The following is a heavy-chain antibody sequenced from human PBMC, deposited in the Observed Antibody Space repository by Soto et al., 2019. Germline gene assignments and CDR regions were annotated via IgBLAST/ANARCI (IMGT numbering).Heavy chain of an antibody. CDR2: ISSSGSTI. CDR1: GFTFSDYY. J-gene: IGHJ4*02. CDR3: ARAGEPGAYYFDY. V-gene: IGHV3-11*01. Sequence: GGSLRLSCAASGFTFSDYYMSWIRQAPGKGLEWVSYISSSGSTIYYADSVRGRFAISRDNAKNSLYLQMNSLRAEDKAVYYCARAGEPGAYYFDYWGQGTLVTVSS. D-gene: IGHD3-16*01.